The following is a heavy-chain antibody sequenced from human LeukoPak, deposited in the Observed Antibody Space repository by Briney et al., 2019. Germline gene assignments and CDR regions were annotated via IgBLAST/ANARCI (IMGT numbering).Heavy chain of an antibody. D-gene: IGHD3-3*01. CDR3: AKVEYYDFWSGFIDY. CDR2: ISSSSSYI. Sequence: PGGSLRLSCAASGFTFSGYSMNWVRQAPGKGLEWVSSISSSSSYIYYADSVKGRFTISRDNAKNSLYLQMNSLRAEDTAVYYCAKVEYYDFWSGFIDYWGQGTLVTVSS. CDR1: GFTFSGYS. J-gene: IGHJ4*02. V-gene: IGHV3-21*04.